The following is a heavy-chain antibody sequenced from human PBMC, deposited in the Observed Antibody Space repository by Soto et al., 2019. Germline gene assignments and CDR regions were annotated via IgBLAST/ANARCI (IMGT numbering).Heavy chain of an antibody. CDR2: IRSKANSYAT. D-gene: IGHD3-22*01. V-gene: IGHV3-73*01. CDR3: TRPYYYDSSGYYYSNWFDP. J-gene: IGHJ5*02. Sequence: PGGSLRLSCAASGFTFSGSAMHWVRQASGKGLEWVGHIRSKANSYATAYAASVKGRFTISRDDSKNTAYLQMNSLKTEDTAVYYRTRPYYYDSSGYYYSNWFDPWGQGTLVTVSS. CDR1: GFTFSGSA.